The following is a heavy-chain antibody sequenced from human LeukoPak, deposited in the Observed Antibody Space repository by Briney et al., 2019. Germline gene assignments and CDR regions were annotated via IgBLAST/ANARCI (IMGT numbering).Heavy chain of an antibody. D-gene: IGHD3-3*01. V-gene: IGHV4-30-4*08. CDR2: IYYSGST. Sequence: TLSLTCTVSGGSISSGDYYWSWIRQPPGKGLEWIGYIYYSGSTYYNPSLKSRVTISVDTSKNQFSLKLSSVTAADTAVYYCARVLAVFGVVIPRYYFDYWDQGTLVTVSS. CDR1: GGSISSGDYY. J-gene: IGHJ4*02. CDR3: ARVLAVFGVVIPRYYFDY.